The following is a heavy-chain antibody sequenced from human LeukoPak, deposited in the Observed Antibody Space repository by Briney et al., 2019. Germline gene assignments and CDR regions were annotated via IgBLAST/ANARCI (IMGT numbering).Heavy chain of an antibody. D-gene: IGHD2-2*01. J-gene: IGHJ6*04. CDR3: AKAPLPYCSSTSCPPYYYYGMDV. CDR1: GFNFIIYT. V-gene: IGHV3-30-3*01. CDR2: ISYDESHK. Sequence: GGSLRLSCAASGFNFIIYTIHWVRQAPGKGLEWVALISYDESHKYYADSVKGRFTISRDNSKNTLYLQMNSLRAEDTAVYYCAKAPLPYCSSTSCPPYYYYGMDVWGKGTTVTVSS.